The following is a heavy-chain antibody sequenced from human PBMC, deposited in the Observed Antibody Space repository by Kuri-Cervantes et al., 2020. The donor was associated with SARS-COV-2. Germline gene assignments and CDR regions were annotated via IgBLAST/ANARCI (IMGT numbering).Heavy chain of an antibody. J-gene: IGHJ6*02. D-gene: IGHD3-10*01. CDR2: IWYDGSNK. Sequence: GGSLRLSCAASGFTFSSYGMHWVRQAPGKGLEWVAVIWYDGSNKYYADSVKGRFTISGDNSKNTLYLQMNSLRAEDTAVYYCARGSPILWFGELKGYLRSYYYYYGMDVWGQGTTVTVSS. V-gene: IGHV3-33*01. CDR3: ARGSPILWFGELKGYLRSYYYYYGMDV. CDR1: GFTFSSYG.